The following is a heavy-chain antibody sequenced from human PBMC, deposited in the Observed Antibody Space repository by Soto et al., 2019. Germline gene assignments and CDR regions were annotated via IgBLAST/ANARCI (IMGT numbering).Heavy chain of an antibody. V-gene: IGHV4-34*02. D-gene: IGHD3-9*01. CDR1: GESFDGYY. CDR2: VHHSGTT. J-gene: IGHJ6*02. CDR3: ARGKSVGTLFLLTYYGLDV. Sequence: VRLRQWGAGLLKPSETLSLTCAVYGESFDGYYYWTWIRQSPGKGLEWIGEVHHSGTTNYNPSLKSRATISVDTSKNQFSLKLSSVTAADLGVYYCARGKSVGTLFLLTYYGLDVWGQGTTVAVSS.